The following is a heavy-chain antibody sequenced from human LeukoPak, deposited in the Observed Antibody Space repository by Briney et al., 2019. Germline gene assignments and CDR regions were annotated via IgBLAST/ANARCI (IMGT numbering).Heavy chain of an antibody. J-gene: IGHJ4*02. CDR3: ARGATYYGSGSYCFDY. Sequence: GGSLRLSCAASGFTFSSYEMNWVRQAPGKGLEWVSYISSSGSTIYYADSVKGRFTISRDNAKNSLYLQVNSLRAEDTAVYYCARGATYYGSGSYCFDYWGQGTLVTVSS. CDR2: ISSSGSTI. CDR1: GFTFSSYE. D-gene: IGHD3-10*01. V-gene: IGHV3-48*03.